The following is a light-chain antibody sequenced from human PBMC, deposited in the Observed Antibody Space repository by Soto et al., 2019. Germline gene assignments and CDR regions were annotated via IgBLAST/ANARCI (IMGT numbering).Light chain of an antibody. V-gene: IGKV3-20*01. Sequence: IVLTQSPGALFLSPGVRATLPCRARQGASSSYFAWYQQKPGQAPSLLIYGASSRATGIPDRFSGSGSGTDFTLTISRLEPEDFAVYYCQQYGSFFGGGTKVDIK. CDR2: GAS. CDR3: QQYGSF. J-gene: IGKJ4*01. CDR1: QGASSSY.